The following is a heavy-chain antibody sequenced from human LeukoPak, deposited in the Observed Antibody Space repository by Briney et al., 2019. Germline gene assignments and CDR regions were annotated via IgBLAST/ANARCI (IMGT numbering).Heavy chain of an antibody. Sequence: SETLSLTCTVSGGSISSSSYYWGWIRQPPGKGLEWIGSIYYGGSTYYNPSLKSRVTISVDTSKNQFSLNLSSVTAADTAVYYCARPRCSSPYNYFDYWGQGTLVTVSS. CDR2: IYYGGST. CDR1: GGSISSSSYY. D-gene: IGHD6-6*01. J-gene: IGHJ4*02. CDR3: ARPRCSSPYNYFDY. V-gene: IGHV4-39*01.